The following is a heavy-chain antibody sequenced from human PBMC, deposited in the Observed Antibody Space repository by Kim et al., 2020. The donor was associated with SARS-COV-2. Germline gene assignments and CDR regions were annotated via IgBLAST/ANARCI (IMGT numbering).Heavy chain of an antibody. CDR3: ATSFSGDYFDY. V-gene: IGHV1-18*01. Sequence: ASVKFSCKASGYTFTSYGISWVRQAPGQGLEWMGWISAYNGNTNYAQKLQGRVTMTTDTSTSTAYMELRSLRSDDTAVYYCATSFSGDYFDYWGQGTLVTVSS. J-gene: IGHJ4*02. CDR2: ISAYNGNT. CDR1: GYTFTSYG. D-gene: IGHD6-25*01.